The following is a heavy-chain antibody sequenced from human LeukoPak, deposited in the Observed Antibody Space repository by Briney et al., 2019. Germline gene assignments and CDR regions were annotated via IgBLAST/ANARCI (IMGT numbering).Heavy chain of an antibody. CDR3: ARRLTQYDCFDP. CDR2: TYYRFTWYN. Sequence: SQTLSLTCAISGDSVSSNSVTWNWIRQSPSRGLEWLGRTYYRFTWYNDYAVSVRGRITVNPDTSKNQLSLHLNSVTPEDTAVYYCARRLTQYDCFDPWGQGILVTVSS. CDR1: GDSVSSNSVT. J-gene: IGHJ5*02. D-gene: IGHD2-2*01. V-gene: IGHV6-1*01.